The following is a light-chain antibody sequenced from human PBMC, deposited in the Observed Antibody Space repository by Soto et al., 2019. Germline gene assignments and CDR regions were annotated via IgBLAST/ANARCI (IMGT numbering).Light chain of an antibody. CDR2: EVT. CDR3: CSYAGSSTPYV. J-gene: IGLJ1*01. Sequence: QSALTQPASVSGAPGQSITISCTETSSDVGSYDLVSWYQQHPGKAPKLMIYEVTKRPSGVSNRFSGSKSGNTASLTISGLQAEDEAGYYCCSYAGSSTPYVFGTGTKVTVL. V-gene: IGLV2-23*02. CDR1: SSDVGSYDL.